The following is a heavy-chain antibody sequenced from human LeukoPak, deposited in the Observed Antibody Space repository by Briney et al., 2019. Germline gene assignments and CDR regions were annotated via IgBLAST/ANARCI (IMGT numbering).Heavy chain of an antibody. CDR2: IYYSGST. V-gene: IGHV4-59*01. CDR3: ARAGYSSSPYFDY. Sequence: SETLSFTCTVSGGSISSYYWSWIRQPPGKGLEWIGYIYYSGSTNYNPSLKSRVTISVDTSKNQFSLKLSSVTAADTAVYYCARAGYSSSPYFDYWGQGTLVTVSS. CDR1: GGSISSYY. J-gene: IGHJ4*02. D-gene: IGHD6-6*01.